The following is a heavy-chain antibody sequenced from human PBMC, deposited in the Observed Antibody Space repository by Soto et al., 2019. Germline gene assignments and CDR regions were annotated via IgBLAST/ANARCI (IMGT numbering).Heavy chain of an antibody. CDR1: GFIFSSYA. D-gene: IGHD4-17*01. V-gene: IGHV3-23*01. J-gene: IGHJ4*02. CDR2: INAAGST. Sequence: RRLSCAASGFIFSSYAMSWVRQAPGKGLEWVSAINAAGSTYYADSVKGRFTISRDISENTLYLQMSSLRAEDTAIYYCAKDLKVTTWGYFDSWGQGTLVTVSS. CDR3: AKDLKVTTWGYFDS.